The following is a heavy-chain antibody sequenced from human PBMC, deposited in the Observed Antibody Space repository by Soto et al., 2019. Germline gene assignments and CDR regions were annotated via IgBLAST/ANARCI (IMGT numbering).Heavy chain of an antibody. CDR2: ISGSGGST. J-gene: IGHJ4*02. V-gene: IGHV3-23*01. Sequence: PGGSLILSCAASGFTFSSYAMSWVRQAPGKGLEWVSGISGSGGSTYYADSVKGRFTISRDNSKNTLYLQMNSLRAEDTAVYYCAKDAEGGIDTYIDYWGQGSLVTVSS. D-gene: IGHD3-16*01. CDR1: GFTFSSYA. CDR3: AKDAEGGIDTYIDY.